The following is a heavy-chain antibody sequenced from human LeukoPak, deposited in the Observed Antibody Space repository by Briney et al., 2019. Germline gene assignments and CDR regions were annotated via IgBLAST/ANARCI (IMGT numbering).Heavy chain of an antibody. J-gene: IGHJ4*02. CDR3: ARVSGYCSSTSCTSFDY. CDR2: IIPIFGTA. V-gene: IGHV1-69*06. Sequence: SVKVSCKASGGTFSSYAISWVRQAPGQGLEWMGGIIPIFGTANYAQKFQGRVTITADKSTSTAYRELSSLRSEDTAVYYCARVSGYCSSTSCTSFDYWGQGTLVTVSS. CDR1: GGTFSSYA. D-gene: IGHD2-2*01.